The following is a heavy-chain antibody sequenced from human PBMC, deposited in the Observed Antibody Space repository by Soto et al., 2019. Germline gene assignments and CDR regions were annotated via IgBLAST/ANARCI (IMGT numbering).Heavy chain of an antibody. Sequence: GGSLRLSCAASGFTFSDYDMNWVRQAPGKGLEWLSFITKTDTTIYYADSVKGRFTISRDNGKNSLYLQMKSLRGEDTAVYYCVGDRGGGAFDIWGQGTMVTVSS. CDR1: GFTFSDYD. CDR2: ITKTDTTI. V-gene: IGHV3-48*01. D-gene: IGHD3-16*01. CDR3: VGDRGGGAFDI. J-gene: IGHJ3*02.